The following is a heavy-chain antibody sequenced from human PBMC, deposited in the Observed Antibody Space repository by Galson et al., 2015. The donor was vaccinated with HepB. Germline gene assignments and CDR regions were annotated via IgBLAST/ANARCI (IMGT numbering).Heavy chain of an antibody. CDR1: GFTFSSYS. CDR3: ARDSHSGSYRSYWYFDL. CDR2: ISSSSSYI. J-gene: IGHJ2*01. D-gene: IGHD1-26*01. Sequence: SLRLSCAASGFTFSSYSMNWVRQAPGKGLEWVSSISSSSSYIYYADSVKGRFTISRDNAKNSLYLQMNSLRAEDTAVYYCARDSHSGSYRSYWYFDLWGRGTLVTVSS. V-gene: IGHV3-21*01.